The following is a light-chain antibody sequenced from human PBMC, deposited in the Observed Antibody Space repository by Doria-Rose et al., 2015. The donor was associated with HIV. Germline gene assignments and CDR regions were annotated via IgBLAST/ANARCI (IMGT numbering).Light chain of an antibody. Sequence: TQSPSTLSASVGDRVTITCRASQSISSALAWYQQKPGKAPNLLIYKASSLESGVPSRFSGSGSGTEFTLTISSLQPDDFATYYCQQYHSFSTFGPGTKL. CDR3: QQYHSFST. CDR2: KAS. CDR1: QSISSA. V-gene: IGKV1-5*03. J-gene: IGKJ2*01.